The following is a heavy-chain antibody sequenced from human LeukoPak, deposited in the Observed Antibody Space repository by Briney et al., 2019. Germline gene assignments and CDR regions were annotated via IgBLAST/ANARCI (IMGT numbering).Heavy chain of an antibody. CDR2: ITRTSDTI. CDR1: GFTFSTYD. D-gene: IGHD3-3*02. J-gene: IGHJ3*02. V-gene: IGHV3-48*02. Sequence: GGSLRLSCAASGFTFSTYDMNWVRQAPGKGLEWVSYITRTSDTIYADSVRGRFTISRDNAKNSLYLQMNSLRDEDTAVYYCARDLHFAFDIWGQGTMVTVSS. CDR3: ARDLHFAFDI.